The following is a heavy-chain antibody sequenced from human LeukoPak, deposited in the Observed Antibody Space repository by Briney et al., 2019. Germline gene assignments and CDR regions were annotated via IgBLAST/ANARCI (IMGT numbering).Heavy chain of an antibody. Sequence: GRSLRLYCAASGFTFSSYAMHWVRQAPGKGLGRVAGISYDGSNKYYVDSVKGRFTISRDNSKNTLYLQMNSLRAEDTAVYYCARGSGYFQHWGQGTLVTVSS. CDR2: ISYDGSNK. CDR3: ARGSGYFQH. CDR1: GFTFSSYA. J-gene: IGHJ1*01. V-gene: IGHV3-30-3*01.